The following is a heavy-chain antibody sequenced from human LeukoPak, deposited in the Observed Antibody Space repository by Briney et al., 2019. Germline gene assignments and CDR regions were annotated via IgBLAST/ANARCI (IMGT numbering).Heavy chain of an antibody. Sequence: GRPLLFCCAASGFTFSSYAMSWVRQAPGKGLEWVSAISGSGGSTYYADSVKGRFTISRDNSKNTLYLQMNSLRAEDTAVYYCAKDRRIQLWLGFDYWGQGTLVTVSS. CDR3: AKDRRIQLWLGFDY. D-gene: IGHD5-18*01. J-gene: IGHJ4*02. V-gene: IGHV3-23*01. CDR2: ISGSGGST. CDR1: GFTFSSYA.